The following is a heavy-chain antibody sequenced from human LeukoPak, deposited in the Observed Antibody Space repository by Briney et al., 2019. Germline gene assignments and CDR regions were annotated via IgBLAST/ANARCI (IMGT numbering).Heavy chain of an antibody. CDR1: GYTLTGYY. J-gene: IGHJ4*02. CDR3: ARDGDGRINFDY. V-gene: IGHV1-2*02. CDR2: INPNSGGT. Sequence: EASVKVSCKASGYTLTGYYMHWVRQAPGQELEWMGWINPNSGGTNYAQKFQGRVTMTRDTSISTDYMELSSLTSDDTAVYYCARDGDGRINFDYWGQGTLVTVSS. D-gene: IGHD3-10*01.